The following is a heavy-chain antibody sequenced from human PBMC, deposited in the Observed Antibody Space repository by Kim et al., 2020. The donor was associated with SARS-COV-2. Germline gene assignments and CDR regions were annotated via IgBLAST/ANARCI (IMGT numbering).Heavy chain of an antibody. CDR1: GFTFSSYS. V-gene: IGHV3-21*01. CDR3: ARDPLPDDTAMVTGEDY. Sequence: GGSLRLSCAASGFTFSSYSMNWVRQAPGKGLEWVSSISSSSSYIYYADSVKGRFTISRDNAKNSLYLQMNSLRAEDTAVYYCARDPLPDDTAMVTGEDYWGQGTLVTVSS. D-gene: IGHD5-18*01. J-gene: IGHJ4*02. CDR2: ISSSSSYI.